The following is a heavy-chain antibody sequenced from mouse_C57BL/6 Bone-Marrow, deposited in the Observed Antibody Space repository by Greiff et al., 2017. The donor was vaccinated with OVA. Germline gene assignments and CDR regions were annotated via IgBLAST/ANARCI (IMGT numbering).Heavy chain of an antibody. D-gene: IGHD1-1*01. CDR1: GYTFTSYG. V-gene: IGHV1-81*01. Sequence: VQRVESGAELARPGASVKLSCKASGYTFTSYGISWVKQRTGQGLEWIGEIYPRSGNTYYNEKFKGKATLTADKSSSTAYMELRSLTSEDSAVYFCARAIQFITTVVAPYAMDYWGQGTSVTVSS. CDR2: IYPRSGNT. J-gene: IGHJ4*01. CDR3: ARAIQFITTVVAPYAMDY.